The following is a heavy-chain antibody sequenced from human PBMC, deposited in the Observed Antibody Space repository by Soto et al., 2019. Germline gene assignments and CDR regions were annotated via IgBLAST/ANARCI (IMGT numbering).Heavy chain of an antibody. Sequence: SETLSLTCTVSGGSISSYYWSWIRQPPGKGLEWIGYIYYSGSTNYNPSLKSRVTISVDTSKNQFSLKLSSVTAADTAVYYCARDGAAHDAFDIWGQGTMVTVSS. CDR2: IYYSGST. CDR3: ARDGAAHDAFDI. CDR1: GGSISSYY. V-gene: IGHV4-59*01. D-gene: IGHD1-26*01. J-gene: IGHJ3*02.